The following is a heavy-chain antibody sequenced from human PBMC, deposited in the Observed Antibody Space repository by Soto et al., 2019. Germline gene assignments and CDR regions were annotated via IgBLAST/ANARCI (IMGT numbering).Heavy chain of an antibody. J-gene: IGHJ4*02. V-gene: IGHV4-34*01. CDR1: GGSFSGYY. CDR3: ARYGHLGYSSSWYAEYYFDY. D-gene: IGHD6-13*01. Sequence: PSETLSLTCAVYGGSFSGYYWSWIRQPPGKGLEWIGEINHSGSTNYNPSLKSRVTISVDTSKNQFPLKLSSVTAADTAVYYCARYGHLGYSSSWYAEYYFDYWGQGTLVTVSS. CDR2: INHSGST.